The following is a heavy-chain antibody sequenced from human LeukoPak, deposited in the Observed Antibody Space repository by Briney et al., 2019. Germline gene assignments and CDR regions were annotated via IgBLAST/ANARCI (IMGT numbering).Heavy chain of an antibody. CDR3: ARVERDYGGVYDY. CDR1: GFTFSSYS. D-gene: IGHD4-17*01. V-gene: IGHV3-48*04. CDR2: ISSSGSTI. Sequence: PGGSLRLSCAASGFTFSSYSMSWVRQAPGKGLEWVSYISSSGSTIYYADSVKGRFTISRDNAKNSLYLQMNSLRAEDTAVYYCARVERDYGGVYDYWGQGTLVTVSS. J-gene: IGHJ4*02.